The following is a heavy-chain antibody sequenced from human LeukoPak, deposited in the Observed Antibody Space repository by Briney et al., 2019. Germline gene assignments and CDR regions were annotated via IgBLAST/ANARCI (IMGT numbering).Heavy chain of an antibody. V-gene: IGHV4-39*01. CDR2: IYYSGST. J-gene: IGHJ4*02. CDR1: GGSISSSSYY. Sequence: SETLSLTCTVSGGSISSSSYYWGWIRQPPGKGLEWIGSIYYSGSTYYNPSLKSRVTISVDTSKNQLSLKLSSVTAADTAVYYCASTLRQRYFFDYWGQGTLVTVSS. CDR3: ASTLRQRYFFDY. D-gene: IGHD4-17*01.